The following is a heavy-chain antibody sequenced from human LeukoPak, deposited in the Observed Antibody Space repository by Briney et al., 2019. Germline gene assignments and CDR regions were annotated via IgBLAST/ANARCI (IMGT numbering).Heavy chain of an antibody. J-gene: IGHJ4*02. CDR2: MNPNSGNT. CDR1: GYTFTSYD. V-gene: IGHV1-8*01. Sequence: GASVKVSCKASGYTFTSYDINWVRQATGQGLEWMGWMNPNSGNTGYAQKFQGRVTMTRNTSISTAYMELSSLRSEDTAVNYCARGTARARPLDYWGQGTLVTVSS. CDR3: ARGTARARPLDY. D-gene: IGHD6-6*01.